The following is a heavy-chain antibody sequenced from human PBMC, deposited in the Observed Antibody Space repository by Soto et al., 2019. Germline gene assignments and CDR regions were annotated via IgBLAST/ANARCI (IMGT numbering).Heavy chain of an antibody. Sequence: GGSLRLSCTASGFTFGDYAMSWFRQAPGKGLEWVGFIRSKAYGGTTEYAASVKGRFTISRDDSKSIAYLQMNSLKTEDTAVYYCTRDLSTRHAWDFWSGYYTRMNYYYYYGMDVWGQGTTVTVSS. J-gene: IGHJ6*01. CDR3: TRDLSTRHAWDFWSGYYTRMNYYYYYGMDV. V-gene: IGHV3-49*03. D-gene: IGHD3-3*01. CDR2: IRSKAYGGTT. CDR1: GFTFGDYA.